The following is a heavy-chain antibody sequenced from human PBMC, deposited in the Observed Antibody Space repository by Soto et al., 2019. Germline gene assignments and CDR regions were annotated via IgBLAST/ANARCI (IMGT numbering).Heavy chain of an antibody. V-gene: IGHV5-10-1*01. CDR1: GYGFAGYW. J-gene: IGHJ4*02. D-gene: IGHD3-22*01. CDR3: AIQIYDSDTGPNFQYYFDS. Sequence: GEPLKISCKGSGYGFAGYWITRVCQKPGKGLERMGRIDPSDSQTYYSPSFRGHVTISVTKSITTVFLQWSSLRASDTAMYYCAIQIYDSDTGPNFQYYFDSWGQGTPVTVSS. CDR2: IDPSDSQT.